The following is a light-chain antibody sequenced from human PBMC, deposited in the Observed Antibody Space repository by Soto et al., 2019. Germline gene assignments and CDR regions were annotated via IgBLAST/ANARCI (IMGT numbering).Light chain of an antibody. Sequence: EIALTQSPATLSSFPGERATLSGRASQSIDTYLAWYQQKPGQAPRLLIYDASDRATGIPARFSGSGSGTAFTLTISGLEPEDFALYYCQQRYNWPLTFGGGTKVDIK. V-gene: IGKV3-11*01. CDR3: QQRYNWPLT. CDR2: DAS. CDR1: QSIDTY. J-gene: IGKJ4*01.